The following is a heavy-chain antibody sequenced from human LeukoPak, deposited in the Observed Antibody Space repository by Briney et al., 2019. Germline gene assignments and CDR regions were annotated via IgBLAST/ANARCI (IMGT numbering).Heavy chain of an antibody. D-gene: IGHD2-21*02. CDR2: ISSSGNTI. CDR3: ARSYYGGGDCYSFYFDY. Sequence: GGSLRLSCAASGFTFSSYEMNWVSQAPGKGLEWVSYISSSGNTIYYADSVKGRFTISRDNAKNSLYLQMNSLRAEDTAVYYCARSYYGGGDCYSFYFDYWGQGTLVIVSS. J-gene: IGHJ4*02. V-gene: IGHV3-48*03. CDR1: GFTFSSYE.